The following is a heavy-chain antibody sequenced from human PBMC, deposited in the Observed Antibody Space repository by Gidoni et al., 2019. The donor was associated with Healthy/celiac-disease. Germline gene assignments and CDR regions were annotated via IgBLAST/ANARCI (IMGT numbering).Heavy chain of an antibody. CDR2: ISYDGSNK. V-gene: IGHV3-30-3*01. CDR3: ARDRELAGYYYYGMDV. CDR1: GFTFSSYA. Sequence: QVQLVESGGGVVQPGRSLRLSCAAPGFTFSSYAMPWVRQAPGKGLEWVAVISYDGSNKYYADSVKGRFTISRDNSKNTLYLQMNSLRAEDTAVYYCARDRELAGYYYYGMDVWGQGTTVTVSS. J-gene: IGHJ6*02. D-gene: IGHD1-26*01.